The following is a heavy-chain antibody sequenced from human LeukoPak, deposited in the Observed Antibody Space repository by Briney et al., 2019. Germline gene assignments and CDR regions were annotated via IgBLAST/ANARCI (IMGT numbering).Heavy chain of an antibody. J-gene: IGHJ3*02. CDR3: AKGGGRSSWFEMDAFDI. CDR2: ISGSGGST. Sequence: PGGSLRLSCAASGFTFSSYAMSWVRQAPRKGLEWVSAISGSGGSTYYADSVKGRFTISRDNSKNTLYLQMNSLRAEDTAVYYCAKGGGRSSWFEMDAFDIWGQGTMVTVSS. D-gene: IGHD6-19*01. V-gene: IGHV3-23*01. CDR1: GFTFSSYA.